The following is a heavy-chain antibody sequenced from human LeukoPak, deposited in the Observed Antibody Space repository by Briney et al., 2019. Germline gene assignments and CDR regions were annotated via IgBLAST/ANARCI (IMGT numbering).Heavy chain of an antibody. Sequence: ASVKVSCKASGYTFTGYYMHWVRQAPGQGLEWMGWINPNSGGTNYAQKFQGRVTMTRDTSISTAYMELSRLRSDDTAVYYCARDTQDIVVVPADYYYMDVWGKGTTVTVSS. V-gene: IGHV1-2*02. CDR2: INPNSGGT. D-gene: IGHD2-2*01. CDR1: GYTFTGYY. CDR3: ARDTQDIVVVPADYYYMDV. J-gene: IGHJ6*03.